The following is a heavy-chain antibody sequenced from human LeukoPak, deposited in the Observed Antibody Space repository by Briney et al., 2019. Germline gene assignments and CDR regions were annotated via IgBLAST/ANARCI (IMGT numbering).Heavy chain of an antibody. CDR1: GFTFSSYA. Sequence: GGSLRLSCAASGFTFSSYAMSWVRQAPGKGLEWVSSISGSGNRTYYADSVKGRFTISRDNSKNTLYLQMNSLRAEDTAVYYCAKDTDRIAARRFDPWGQGTLVTVSS. D-gene: IGHD6-6*01. CDR3: AKDTDRIAARRFDP. J-gene: IGHJ5*02. CDR2: ISGSGNRT. V-gene: IGHV3-23*01.